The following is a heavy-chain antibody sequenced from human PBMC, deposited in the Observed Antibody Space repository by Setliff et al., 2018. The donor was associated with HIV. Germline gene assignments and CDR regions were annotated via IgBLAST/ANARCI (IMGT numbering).Heavy chain of an antibody. CDR3: ARGSSWQYYYYYYMDV. Sequence: PSETLSLTCTVSGGFIGTYYWSWIRQSPGKGLEWIGSVYYTGSTNYNPSLESRVTISVDTSKNQFSLKLSSVTAADTAVYYCARGSSWQYYYYYYMDVWGKGTTVTVSS. CDR2: VYYTGST. D-gene: IGHD6-13*01. V-gene: IGHV4-59*13. J-gene: IGHJ6*03. CDR1: GGFIGTYY.